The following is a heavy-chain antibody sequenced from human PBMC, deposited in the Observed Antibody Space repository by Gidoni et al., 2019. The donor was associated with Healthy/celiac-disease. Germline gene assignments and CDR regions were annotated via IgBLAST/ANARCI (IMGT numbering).Heavy chain of an antibody. Sequence: QVQLVESGGGLVKPGGSLRLSCAASGFTFSDYYMSWFRQAPGKGLEWVSYISSRSSYTNYADSVKGRFTISRDNAKNSLYLQMNSLRAEDTAVYYCARDSGYSSSWSVYYYYYGMDVWGQGTTVTVSS. CDR1: GFTFSDYY. V-gene: IGHV3-11*06. CDR2: ISSRSSYT. J-gene: IGHJ6*02. D-gene: IGHD6-13*01. CDR3: ARDSGYSSSWSVYYYYYGMDV.